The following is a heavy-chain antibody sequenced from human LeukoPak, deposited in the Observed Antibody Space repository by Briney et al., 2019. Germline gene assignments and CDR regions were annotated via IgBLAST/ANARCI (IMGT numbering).Heavy chain of an antibody. D-gene: IGHD4-17*01. CDR2: INPNSGGT. CDR1: GYTFTGYY. Sequence: GASVKVSCKASGYTFTGYYMHWVRQAPGQRLEWMGWINPNSGGTKYAQKFQGRDTVTRDTSISTAYLELSSLRSDDTAVYFCARYAGDYETVTDYWGQGTLVTVSS. CDR3: ARYAGDYETVTDY. J-gene: IGHJ4*02. V-gene: IGHV1-2*02.